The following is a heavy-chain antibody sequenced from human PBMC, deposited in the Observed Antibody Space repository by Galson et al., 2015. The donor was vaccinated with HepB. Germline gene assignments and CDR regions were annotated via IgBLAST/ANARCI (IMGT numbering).Heavy chain of an antibody. J-gene: IGHJ6*03. Sequence: SETLSLTCTVSGGSISSSSYYWGWIRQPPGKGLEWIGSIYYSGSTYYNPSLKSRVTISVDTSKNQFSLKLSSVTAADTAVYYCARQSSGWPKYYYYYMDVWGKGTTVTVSS. CDR3: ARQSSGWPKYYYYYMDV. D-gene: IGHD6-19*01. CDR1: GGSISSSSYY. CDR2: IYYSGST. V-gene: IGHV4-39*01.